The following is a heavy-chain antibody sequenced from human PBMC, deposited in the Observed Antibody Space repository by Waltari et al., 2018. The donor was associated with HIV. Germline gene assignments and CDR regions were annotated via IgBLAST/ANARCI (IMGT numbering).Heavy chain of an antibody. CDR1: GASISSHTYS. CDR2: FYYNGRT. D-gene: IGHD6-13*01. CDR3: VRQTSSWFYTWFDP. Sequence: QLQLQESGPGLVKASETLSLTCIVSGASISSHTYSWGWIRQPPGKGLAWIGSFYYNGRTYYNPALKNRVTMTVDTSKNHFSLKLSSVSAADTAVYYCVRQTSSWFYTWFDPWGQGTLVTVSS. V-gene: IGHV4-39*01. J-gene: IGHJ5*02.